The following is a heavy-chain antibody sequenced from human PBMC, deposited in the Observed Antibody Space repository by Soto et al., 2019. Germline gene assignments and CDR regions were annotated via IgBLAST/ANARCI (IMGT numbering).Heavy chain of an antibody. CDR1: GGCISSHY. Sequence: QVQRQESGPGLSRPSETLSLTWTVSGGCISSHYCSWIRQPPGKGLEWIGHIYYSGSTNYNPSLKSRFTISIDTSKNQLSLNLSSGTAADTAVYYCARGSSWFDSWGQGTLVTVSS. J-gene: IGHJ5*01. V-gene: IGHV4-59*11. CDR3: ARGSSWFDS. CDR2: IYYSGST.